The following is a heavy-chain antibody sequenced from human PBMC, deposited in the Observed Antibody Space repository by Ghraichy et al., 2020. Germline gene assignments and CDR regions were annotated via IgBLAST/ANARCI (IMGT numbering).Heavy chain of an antibody. V-gene: IGHV3-23*01. CDR3: ARDCSHYDSSGYFYRAAAEYFFDY. CDR2: ISATDGST. D-gene: IGHD3-22*01. Sequence: GESLRLSCAASGFSFSSYAMSWVRQAPGKGLEWVSGISATDGSTYYADSVRGRFTISRHNSKNTVYLQMNSLRAEDTAVYYCARDCSHYDSSGYFYRAAAEYFFDYWGQGTLVTVSS. J-gene: IGHJ4*02. CDR1: GFSFSSYA.